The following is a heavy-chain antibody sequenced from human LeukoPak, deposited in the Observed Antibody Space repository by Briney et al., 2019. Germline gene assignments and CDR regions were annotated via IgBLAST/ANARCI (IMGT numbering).Heavy chain of an antibody. V-gene: IGHV1-2*02. Sequence: ASVKVSCKASGYTFTGYYMHWVRQAPGQGLEWMGCINPNSGGTNYAQKLQGRVTMTTDTSTSTAYMELRSLRSDDTAVYYCATRRQVLTGYYDNWFDPWGQGTLVTVSS. D-gene: IGHD3-9*01. CDR3: ATRRQVLTGYYDNWFDP. J-gene: IGHJ5*02. CDR2: INPNSGGT. CDR1: GYTFTGYY.